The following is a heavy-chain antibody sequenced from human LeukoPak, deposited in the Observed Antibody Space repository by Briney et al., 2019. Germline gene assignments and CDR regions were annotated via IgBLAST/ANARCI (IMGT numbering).Heavy chain of an antibody. V-gene: IGHV4-59*01. D-gene: IGHD2-2*01. CDR2: IYYSGGT. CDR1: GGSISSYY. Sequence: PSETLSLTCTVSGGSISSYYWSWIRQPPGKGLEWIGYIYYSGGTNYNPSLKSRVTISVDTSKNQFSLKLSSVTAADTAVYYCARGKYQLPSFYFDYWGQGTLVTVSS. CDR3: ARGKYQLPSFYFDY. J-gene: IGHJ4*02.